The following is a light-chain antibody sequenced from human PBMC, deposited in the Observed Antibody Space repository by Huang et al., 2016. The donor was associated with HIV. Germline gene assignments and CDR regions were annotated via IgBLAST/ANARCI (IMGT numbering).Light chain of an antibody. V-gene: IGKV4-1*01. J-gene: IGKJ1*01. CDR3: LQYYSVPQT. Sequence: DIVMTQSPDSLAVSPGERATINCKSSQCILYSLSKKNYLAWFQHKPGRPTKLLIYWATTRESGVPDRFSGSGSGTDFTLTSNNLQAEDVAVYFCLQYYSVPQTFGHGTKVEIK. CDR2: WAT. CDR1: QCILYSLSKKNY.